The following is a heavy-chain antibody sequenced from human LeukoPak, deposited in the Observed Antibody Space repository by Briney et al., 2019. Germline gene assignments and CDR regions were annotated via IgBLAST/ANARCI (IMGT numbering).Heavy chain of an antibody. D-gene: IGHD2-8*01. Sequence: GRSLRLSCAAYAFIFSSYDMHWVRQAPGKGLEWVALISHDGTNKQYADSVKGRFTISRDNSKNTLYLQMNSLRAEDTAVYYCVKDGLMRFFDYWGQGTLVTLSS. CDR2: ISHDGTNK. CDR3: VKDGLMRFFDY. CDR1: AFIFSSYD. V-gene: IGHV3-30*18. J-gene: IGHJ4*02.